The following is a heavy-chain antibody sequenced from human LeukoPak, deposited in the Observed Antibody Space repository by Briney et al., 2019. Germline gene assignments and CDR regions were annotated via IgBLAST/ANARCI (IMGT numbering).Heavy chain of an antibody. CDR1: GGSFSGYY. Sequence: SETLSLTCAVYGGSFSGYYWSWIRHPPGKGLEGIGEINHSGSTNYNPSLKSRVTISVDTSKNQFSLKLSYVTAADTAVYYCARALAAYYDSSGYYYDYWGQGTLVTVSS. J-gene: IGHJ4*02. CDR2: INHSGST. V-gene: IGHV4-34*01. D-gene: IGHD3-22*01. CDR3: ARALAAYYDSSGYYYDY.